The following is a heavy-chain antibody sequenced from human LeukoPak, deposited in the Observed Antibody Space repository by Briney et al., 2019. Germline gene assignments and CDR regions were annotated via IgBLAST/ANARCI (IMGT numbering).Heavy chain of an antibody. V-gene: IGHV3-21*01. CDR3: ASDGIPAAGLNYYSKAA. D-gene: IGHD6-13*01. J-gene: IGHJ6*03. CDR2: ISSSSSYI. CDR1: GFTFSSYS. Sequence: GGSLRLSCAASGFTFSSYSMNWVRQAPGKGLEWVSSISSSSSYIYYADSVKGRFTISRDNAKNSLYLQMNSLRAEDTAVYYCASDGIPAAGLNYYSKAAVAKWTT.